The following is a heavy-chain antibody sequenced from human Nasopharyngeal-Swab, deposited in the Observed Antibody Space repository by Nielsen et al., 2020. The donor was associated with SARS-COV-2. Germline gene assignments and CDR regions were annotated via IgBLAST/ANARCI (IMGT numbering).Heavy chain of an antibody. CDR1: GFTFTDYL. D-gene: IGHD1-26*01. J-gene: IGHJ4*02. Sequence: GESLKTSCTVSGFTFTDYLMHLLRQSPGKGPVWLSRIDNDGSSTTYADSVRGRFTISRDNARNTLFLQLHSLRAEDTAVYYCARESYSWSWYGPDYWGQGTQVTVSS. CDR2: IDNDGSST. V-gene: IGHV3-74*03. CDR3: ARESYSWSWYGPDY.